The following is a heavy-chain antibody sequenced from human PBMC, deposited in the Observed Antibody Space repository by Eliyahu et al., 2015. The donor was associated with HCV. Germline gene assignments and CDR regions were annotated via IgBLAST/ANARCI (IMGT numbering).Heavy chain of an antibody. V-gene: IGHV3-7*03. CDR3: ARELGKVSGYLDY. D-gene: IGHD2-15*01. Sequence: EVQLVESGGGLVQPGGSLRLSCAASGFTFSSYWMSWVRQAPGKGLEWVANIKQDGSEKYYVDSVKGRFTISRDNAKNSLYLQMNSLRAEDTAVYYCARELGKVSGYLDYWGQGTLVTVSS. J-gene: IGHJ4*02. CDR2: IKQDGSEK. CDR1: GFTFSSYW.